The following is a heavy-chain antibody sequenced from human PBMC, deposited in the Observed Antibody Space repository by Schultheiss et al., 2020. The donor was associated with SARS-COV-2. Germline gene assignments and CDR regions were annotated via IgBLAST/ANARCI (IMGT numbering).Heavy chain of an antibody. J-gene: IGHJ6*03. CDR2: MNPNSGNT. V-gene: IGHV1-8*02. CDR1: GYTFTSYG. D-gene: IGHD4-23*01. Sequence: ASVKVSCKASGYTFTSYGINWVRQATGQGLEWMGWMNPNSGNTGYAQKFQGRVTMTEDTSTDTAYMELSSLRSEDTAVYYCARDGPTVVTPDYYYYMDVWGKGTTVTVSS. CDR3: ARDGPTVVTPDYYYYMDV.